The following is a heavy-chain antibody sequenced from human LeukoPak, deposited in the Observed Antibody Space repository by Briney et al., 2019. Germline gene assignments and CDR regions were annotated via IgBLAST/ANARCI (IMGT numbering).Heavy chain of an antibody. CDR1: GFTLSQYD. D-gene: IGHD2-15*01. CDR3: AKGRGYCTGGSCYSDY. Sequence: GGPLRLSCTASGFTLSQYDMSWLPHAPGKGLEWVSNIYGSDGSTYYADSVKGRFTISRDNSKNTLYPQMNSLRVEDTAIYYCAKGRGYCTGGSCYSDYWGQGTLVTVSS. V-gene: IGHV3-23*01. J-gene: IGHJ4*02. CDR2: IYGSDGST.